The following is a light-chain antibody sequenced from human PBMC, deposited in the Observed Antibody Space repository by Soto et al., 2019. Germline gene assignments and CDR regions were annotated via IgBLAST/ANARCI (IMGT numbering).Light chain of an antibody. J-gene: IGLJ3*02. V-gene: IGLV2-14*01. CDR1: SSDVGGYHY. Sequence: QSALTQPASVSGSPGQSITISCTGTSSDVGGYHYVSWYQQYPGKAPKLMIYEVSNRPSGVSNRFSGSKSGTTASLTISGLQAEDEADYYCSSYTSRSTWVFGGGTKLTV. CDR2: EVS. CDR3: SSYTSRSTWV.